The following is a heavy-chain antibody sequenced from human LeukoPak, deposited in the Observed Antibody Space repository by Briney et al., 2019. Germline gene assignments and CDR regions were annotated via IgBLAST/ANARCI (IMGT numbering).Heavy chain of an antibody. Sequence: SQTLSLTCTVSGGSISSGGYYWSWIRQHPGKGLEWIGYIYYSGSTYYNPSLKSRITISIDTSKNQFSLRLSSVTAADTAVYYCARVGVVTGILDYWGQGTLVTVSS. V-gene: IGHV4-31*03. CDR3: ARVGVVTGILDY. D-gene: IGHD2-21*02. CDR2: IYYSGST. CDR1: GGSISSGGYY. J-gene: IGHJ4*02.